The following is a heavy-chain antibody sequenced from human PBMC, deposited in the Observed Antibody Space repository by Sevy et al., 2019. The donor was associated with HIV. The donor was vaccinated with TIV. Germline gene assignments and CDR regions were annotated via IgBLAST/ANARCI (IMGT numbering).Heavy chain of an antibody. CDR3: AREDRRREGGPYLDY. V-gene: IGHV3-11*01. CDR1: GFTFSDHY. Sequence: GGSLRLSCAASGFTFSDHYMSWIRQAPGKGLEWVSFISSGGSTKYYGDSVRGRVTISRDNAKNTLYLQMNSLRAEDTAVYYCAREDRRREGGPYLDYWGQGTLVTVSS. CDR2: ISSGGSTK. J-gene: IGHJ4*02. D-gene: IGHD1-1*01.